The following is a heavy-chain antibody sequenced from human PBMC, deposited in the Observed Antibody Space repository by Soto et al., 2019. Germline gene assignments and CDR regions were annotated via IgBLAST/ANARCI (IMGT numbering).Heavy chain of an antibody. CDR2: FNPSDDTT. V-gene: IGHV1-46*04. Sequence: QVQLVQSGAEVKKPGASVKVSCKASGYTFTNYYMHRVRQAPGQGLEWVGMFNPSDDTTYYAQKLQGRVTMTRDTSTSTVYMELRSLRSDDTAVYYCAREPSSLAAAGSSYGLDVWGQGTSVTVSS. CDR3: AREPSSLAAAGSSYGLDV. CDR1: GYTFTNYY. D-gene: IGHD6-13*01. J-gene: IGHJ6*02.